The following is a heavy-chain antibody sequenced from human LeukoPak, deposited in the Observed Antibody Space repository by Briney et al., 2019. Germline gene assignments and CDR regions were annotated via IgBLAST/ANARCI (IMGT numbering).Heavy chain of an antibody. CDR3: ASSSWNVDYYYGMDV. Sequence: PGGSLRLSYAASGFTFSSYSMNWVRQAPGKGLEWVSSISSSSSYIYYADSVKGRFTISRDNAKNSLYLQMNSLRAEDTAVYYCASSSWNVDYYYGMDVWGQGTTVTVSS. CDR1: GFTFSSYS. V-gene: IGHV3-21*01. CDR2: ISSSSSYI. D-gene: IGHD1-1*01. J-gene: IGHJ6*02.